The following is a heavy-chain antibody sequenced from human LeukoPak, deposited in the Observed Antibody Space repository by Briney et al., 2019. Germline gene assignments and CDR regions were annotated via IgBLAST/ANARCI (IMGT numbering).Heavy chain of an antibody. J-gene: IGHJ4*02. Sequence: GASVKVSCKASGYTFTGYYMHWVRQAPGQGLEWMGWINPNSGGTNYAQKFQGRVTMTRDTSISTAYMELSRLRSDDTAVYYCARGPKYYYGSGSYLLDYWGQGTLVTVSS. CDR3: ARGPKYYYGSGSYLLDY. V-gene: IGHV1-2*02. D-gene: IGHD3-10*01. CDR1: GYTFTGYY. CDR2: INPNSGGT.